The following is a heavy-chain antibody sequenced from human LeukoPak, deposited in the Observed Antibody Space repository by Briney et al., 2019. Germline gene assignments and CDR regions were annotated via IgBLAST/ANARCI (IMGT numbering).Heavy chain of an antibody. Sequence: SETLSLTCTVSGGSISSSSYYWGWIRQPPGKGLEWIGIIYYSGSTYYNPSLKSRVTISVDTSKNQFSLKLSSVTAADTAVYYCARVSTVAGPLYYFDYWGQGTLVTVSS. CDR3: ARVSTVAGPLYYFDY. CDR2: IYYSGST. V-gene: IGHV4-39*07. CDR1: GGSISSSSYY. J-gene: IGHJ4*02. D-gene: IGHD6-19*01.